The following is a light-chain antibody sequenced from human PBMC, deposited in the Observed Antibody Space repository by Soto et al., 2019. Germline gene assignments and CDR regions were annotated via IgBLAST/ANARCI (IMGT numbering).Light chain of an antibody. J-gene: IGKJ1*01. CDR3: QQYGSTPPT. Sequence: VLTQSPGTLSVSPGERVTVTCGASQSVTGNYLAWYQQKPGQAPRLLIYGASYRATGIPDRFSGSGSGTDFSLTISRLEPEDFAVYCCQQYGSTPPTFGQGTNVDIK. CDR1: QSVTGNY. CDR2: GAS. V-gene: IGKV3-20*01.